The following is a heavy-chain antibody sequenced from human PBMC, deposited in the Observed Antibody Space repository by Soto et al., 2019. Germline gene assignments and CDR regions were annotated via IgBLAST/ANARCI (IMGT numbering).Heavy chain of an antibody. V-gene: IGHV3-23*01. Sequence: GGSLRLSCAASGFTFSSYAMSWVRQAPGKGLEWVSAISGSGGSTDYADSVKGRFTTSRDNSKNTLYLQVNSLRAEDTAVYYCAKENGYSSTWFEFDYWGQGTLVTVSS. CDR3: AKENGYSSTWFEFDY. CDR1: GFTFSSYA. J-gene: IGHJ4*02. D-gene: IGHD6-13*01. CDR2: ISGSGGST.